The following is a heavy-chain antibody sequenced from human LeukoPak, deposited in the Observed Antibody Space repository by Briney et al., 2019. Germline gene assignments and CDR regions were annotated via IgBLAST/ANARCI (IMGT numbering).Heavy chain of an antibody. CDR1: GFTFSIYA. D-gene: IGHD2-15*01. V-gene: IGHV3-23*01. CDR3: AKDVTLGYRDY. J-gene: IGHJ4*02. Sequence: GGPLRLSCAASGFTFSIYAMSWVRQAPGKGLEWVSAISGSGGSTYYADSVKGRFTISRDNSKNTLYLQMNSLRAEDTAVYYCAKDVTLGYRDYWGQGTLVTVSS. CDR2: ISGSGGST.